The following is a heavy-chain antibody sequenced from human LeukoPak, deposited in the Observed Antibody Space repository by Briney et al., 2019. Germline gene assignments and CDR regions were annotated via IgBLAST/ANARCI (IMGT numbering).Heavy chain of an antibody. V-gene: IGHV4-59*13. Sequence: SETLSLTCSVSGVSITSYYWNWIRQSPGKGLEWLGNIHSRGTTNYNPSLKSRVTLSLDTSKSQFALKVTSVTAADTAVYYCARALPLTGFDPWGQGTLVTVSS. CDR2: IHSRGTT. D-gene: IGHD3-16*01. J-gene: IGHJ5*02. CDR3: ARALPLTGFDP. CDR1: GVSITSYY.